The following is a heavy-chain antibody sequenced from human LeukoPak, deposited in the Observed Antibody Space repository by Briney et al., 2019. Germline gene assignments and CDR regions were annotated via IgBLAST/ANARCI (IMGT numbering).Heavy chain of an antibody. V-gene: IGHV5-10-1*01. CDR2: IDPSDSDA. CDR3: ARGQGYCSGGSCFLYYFDY. J-gene: IGHJ4*02. D-gene: IGHD2-15*01. Sequence: GESLKISCKGSGYRFNSYWISWVRQMAGKGLEWMGGIDPSDSDANYSPSFQGHVTFSVDKSLTTAFLQWSSLKASDTAMYYCARGQGYCSGGSCFLYYFDYWGQGTLVTVSS. CDR1: GYRFNSYW.